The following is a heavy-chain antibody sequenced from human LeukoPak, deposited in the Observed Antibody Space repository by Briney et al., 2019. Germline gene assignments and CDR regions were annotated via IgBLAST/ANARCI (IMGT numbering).Heavy chain of an antibody. CDR1: GFTFSSYS. J-gene: IGHJ3*02. CDR2: ISSSSSYI. Sequence: GGSLRLSCAASGFTFSSYSMNWVRQAPGKGLEWVSSISSSSSYIYYADSVKGRFTISRDNAKNSLYLQMNSLRAGDTAVYYCARDTSISLDYDFWSGHDAFDIWGQGTMVTVSS. V-gene: IGHV3-21*01. D-gene: IGHD3-3*01. CDR3: ARDTSISLDYDFWSGHDAFDI.